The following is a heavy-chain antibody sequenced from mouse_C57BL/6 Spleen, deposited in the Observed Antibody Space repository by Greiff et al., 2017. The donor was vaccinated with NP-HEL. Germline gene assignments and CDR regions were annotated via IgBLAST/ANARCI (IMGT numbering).Heavy chain of an antibody. CDR3: ARKDSNYLYAMDY. CDR2: INPSSGYT. Sequence: QVQLQQSGAELARPGASVKMSCKASGYTFTSYTMHWVKQRPGQGLEWIGYINPSSGYTKYNQKFKDKATLTADKSSSTAYMQLSSLTSEDSAVYYCARKDSNYLYAMDYWGQGTSVTVSS. V-gene: IGHV1-4*01. J-gene: IGHJ4*01. CDR1: GYTFTSYT. D-gene: IGHD2-5*01.